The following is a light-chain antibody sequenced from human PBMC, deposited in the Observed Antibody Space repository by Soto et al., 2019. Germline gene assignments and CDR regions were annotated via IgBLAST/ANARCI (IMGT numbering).Light chain of an antibody. CDR2: GAS. CDR1: QTFSNTY. V-gene: IGKV3-20*01. CDR3: QQYGSSPPFT. Sequence: EIVLTQSPDTLSLSPGASATLSCRASQTFSNTYLAWYQQKPGQAPRLLIYGASSWAPGIPDRVSGSGSGTDFTLTISRVEPEEFAVYYCQQYGSSPPFTFGQGTKLEIE. J-gene: IGKJ2*01.